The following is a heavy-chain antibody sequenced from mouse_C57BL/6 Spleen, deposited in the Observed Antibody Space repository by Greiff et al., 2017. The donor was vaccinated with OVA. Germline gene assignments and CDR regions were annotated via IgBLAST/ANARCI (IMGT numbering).Heavy chain of an antibody. V-gene: IGHV1-69*01. CDR3: ERARINTGVATDYAMDD. D-gene: IGHD1-1*01. CDR1: GYTFTSYW. J-gene: IGHJ4*01. CDR2: IDPSDSYT. Sequence: VQLQQPGAELVMPGASVKLSCKASGYTFTSYWMHWVKQRPGQGLEWIGEIDPSDSYTNYNQKFKGKSTLTVDKSSSTAYMQLSSLTSEDSAVYYCERARINTGVATDYAMDDWGTGTSVTVAS.